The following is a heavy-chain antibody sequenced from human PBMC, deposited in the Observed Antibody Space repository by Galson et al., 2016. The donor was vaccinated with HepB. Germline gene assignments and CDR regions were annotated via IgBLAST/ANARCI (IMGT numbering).Heavy chain of an antibody. D-gene: IGHD6-19*01. Sequence: SLRLSCAASGFSFSTYALHWVRQAPGKGLEWVAVIWSDGMNKYYPDSVKGRFIISRDNPKNTVYLQMNSLRAEDTAVYHCAVTLIVPGTLDYWGPGTRVTVSS. J-gene: IGHJ4*02. V-gene: IGHV3-33*01. CDR2: IWSDGMNK. CDR3: AVTLIVPGTLDY. CDR1: GFSFSTYA.